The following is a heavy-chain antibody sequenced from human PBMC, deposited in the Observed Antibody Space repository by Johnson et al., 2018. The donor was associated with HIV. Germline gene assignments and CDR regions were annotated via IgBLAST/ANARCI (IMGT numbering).Heavy chain of an antibody. Sequence: MQLVESGGGVVQPGRSLRLSCAASGFTFSSYGMHWVRQAPGKGLEWVGRIKSKTDGGTTDYAAPVKGRFTISRDDSKNTLYLQMNSLKTEDTAVYYCTTKPYSSSWYGAFDIWGQGTMVTVSS. CDR1: GFTFSSYG. D-gene: IGHD6-13*01. CDR2: IKSKTDGGTT. V-gene: IGHV3-15*01. J-gene: IGHJ3*02. CDR3: TTKPYSSSWYGAFDI.